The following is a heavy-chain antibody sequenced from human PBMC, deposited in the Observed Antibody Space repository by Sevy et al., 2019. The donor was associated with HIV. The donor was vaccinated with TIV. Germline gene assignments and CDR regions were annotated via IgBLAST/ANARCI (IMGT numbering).Heavy chain of an antibody. V-gene: IGHV3-30*03. CDR1: GFSFSSYG. CDR2: ISYHGTNK. Sequence: GGSLRLSCVASGFSFSSYGMHWVRQAPGKGLEWVALISYHGTNKYYGDSVRGRFTVSRDNSRNTLYLQMNSLRAEDTAVYYCARFAFGGSYSWYFDLWGRGTLVTVSS. J-gene: IGHJ2*01. CDR3: ARFAFGGSYSWYFDL. D-gene: IGHD1-26*01.